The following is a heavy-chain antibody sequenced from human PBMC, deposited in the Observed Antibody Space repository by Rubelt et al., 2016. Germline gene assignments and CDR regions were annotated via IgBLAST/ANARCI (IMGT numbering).Heavy chain of an antibody. Sequence: QVQLQQWGAGLLKPSETLSLTCAVYGGSFSIYYWSWIRQPPGKGLEWIGEINHSGSTNYNPSLKSRVTISVDTSKNQFSLRLISVTAADTAVYYCARELSITAHFYFYGMDVWGRGTTVTVS. CDR1: GGSFSIYY. V-gene: IGHV4-34*01. CDR3: ARELSITAHFYFYGMDV. D-gene: IGHD6-6*01. J-gene: IGHJ6*02. CDR2: INHSGST.